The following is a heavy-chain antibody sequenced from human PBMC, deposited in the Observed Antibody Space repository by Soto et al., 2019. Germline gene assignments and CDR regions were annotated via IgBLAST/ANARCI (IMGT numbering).Heavy chain of an antibody. CDR3: AAPGRFLVDYGMDV. D-gene: IGHD3-3*01. J-gene: IGHJ6*02. CDR2: IYYSGST. Sequence: PSETLSLTCPVSGGSISSSSYYWGWIRQPPGKGLEWIGSIYYSGSTYYNPSLKSRVTISVDTSKNQFSLKLSSVTAADTAVYYCAAPGRFLVDYGMDVWGQGTTVTVSS. V-gene: IGHV4-39*01. CDR1: GGSISSSSYY.